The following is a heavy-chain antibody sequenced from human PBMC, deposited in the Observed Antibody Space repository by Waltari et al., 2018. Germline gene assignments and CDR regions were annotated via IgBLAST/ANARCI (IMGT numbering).Heavy chain of an antibody. J-gene: IGHJ4*02. CDR1: GYTLTELS. Sequence: QVQLVQSGAEVKKPGASVKVSCKVSGYTLTELSMHWVRQAPGNGLEWMGGFDPEDSETIYAQKFQGRVTITADTSTDTAYMELSSLRSEDTAVYYWATEWELLPSVFDYWGQGTLVTVSS. V-gene: IGHV1-24*01. CDR2: FDPEDSET. D-gene: IGHD1-26*01. CDR3: ATEWELLPSVFDY.